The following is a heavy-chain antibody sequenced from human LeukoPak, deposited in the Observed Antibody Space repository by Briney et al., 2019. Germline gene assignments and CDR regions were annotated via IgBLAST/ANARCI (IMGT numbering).Heavy chain of an antibody. CDR3: AELAYDASGSSRPSFDI. Sequence: GRSLRLSCAASGFNFMSYGMHWVRQAPGKGLEWVTFISYDGSKKNYADSVKGRFTISRDNSETTLFLQMSSLRAEDTAVYYCAELAYDASGSSRPSFDIWGQGTMVTVSS. D-gene: IGHD3-22*01. CDR1: GFNFMSYG. J-gene: IGHJ3*02. V-gene: IGHV3-30*18. CDR2: ISYDGSKK.